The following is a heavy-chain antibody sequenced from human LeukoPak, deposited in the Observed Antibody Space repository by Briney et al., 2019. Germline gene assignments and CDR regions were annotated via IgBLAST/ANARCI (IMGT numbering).Heavy chain of an antibody. J-gene: IGHJ4*02. CDR2: ISWNSGSI. CDR3: AKASTVTPYYFDY. Sequence: GGSLRLSCAASGFTFDDYAMDWVRQAPGKGLEWVSGISWNSGSIGYADSVKGRFTISRDNAKNSLYLQMNSLRAEDTALYYCAKASTVTPYYFDYWGQGTLVTVSS. D-gene: IGHD4-17*01. CDR1: GFTFDDYA. V-gene: IGHV3-9*01.